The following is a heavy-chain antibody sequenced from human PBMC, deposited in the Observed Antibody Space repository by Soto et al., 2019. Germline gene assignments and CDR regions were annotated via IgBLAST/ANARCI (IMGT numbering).Heavy chain of an antibody. CDR3: ARTPKLPDYGDYDFSTGGFYFDY. D-gene: IGHD4-17*01. V-gene: IGHV4-31*03. Sequence: SETLSLTCTVSGGSISSGGYYWSWIRQHPGKGLEWIGYIYYSGSTYYNPSLKSRVTISVDTSKNQFSLKLSSVTAADTAVYYCARTPKLPDYGDYDFSTGGFYFDYWGQGTLVTVSS. J-gene: IGHJ4*02. CDR2: IYYSGST. CDR1: GGSISSGGYY.